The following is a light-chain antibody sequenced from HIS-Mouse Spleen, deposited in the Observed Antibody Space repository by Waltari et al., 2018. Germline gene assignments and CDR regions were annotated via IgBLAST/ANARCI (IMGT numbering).Light chain of an antibody. V-gene: IGKV4-1*01. CDR1: QRVLYSSNNKNY. CDR2: WAS. Sequence: DIVMTQSPDSLAVSLGERATINCKSSQRVLYSSNNKNYLAWYQQKPGKPPKLLIYWASTRESGVPDRFSGSGSGTDFTLTISSLQAEDVAVYYCQQYYSTPPLTFGGGTKVEIK. J-gene: IGKJ4*01. CDR3: QQYYSTPPLT.